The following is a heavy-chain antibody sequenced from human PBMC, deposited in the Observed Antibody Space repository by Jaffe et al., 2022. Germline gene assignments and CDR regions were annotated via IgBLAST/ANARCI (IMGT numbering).Heavy chain of an antibody. J-gene: IGHJ4*02. D-gene: IGHD3-10*01. CDR2: MYHSGRT. V-gene: IGHV4-38-2*01. CDR3: ARLGRFGDLSRPPIDY. CDR1: GYSISSGYY. Sequence: QVQLQESGPGLVKPSETLSLTCAVSGYSISSGYYWGWIRQPPGKGLEWIANMYHSGRTYYNAALKSRVTISVDTSKNQFSLKLSSVTAADTAVYYCARLGRFGDLSRPPIDYWGQGTLVSVSS.